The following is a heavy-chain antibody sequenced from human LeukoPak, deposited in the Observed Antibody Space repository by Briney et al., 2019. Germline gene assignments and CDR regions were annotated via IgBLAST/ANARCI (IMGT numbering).Heavy chain of an antibody. J-gene: IGHJ5*02. CDR2: IIPIFGTA. V-gene: IGHV1-69*13. CDR1: GGTFSSYA. Sequence: SVKVSCKAPGGTFSSYAISWVRQAPGQGLEWMGGIIPIFGTANYAQKFQGRVTITADESTSTAYMELSSLRSEDTAVYYCARDRVDYYDSSGYPENWFDPWGQGTLVTVSS. D-gene: IGHD3-22*01. CDR3: ARDRVDYYDSSGYPENWFDP.